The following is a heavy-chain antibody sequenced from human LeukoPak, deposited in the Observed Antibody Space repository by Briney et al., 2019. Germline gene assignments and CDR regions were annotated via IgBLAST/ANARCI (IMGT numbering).Heavy chain of an antibody. CDR2: IIPILGIA. V-gene: IGHV1-69*04. J-gene: IGHJ4*02. CDR3: AREEQYCGGDCYRTLCYFDY. Sequence: SVKVSCKASGGTFSSYAISWVRQAPGQGLEWMGRIIPILGIANYAQKFQGRVTITADKSTSTAYMELSSLRSEDTAVYYCAREEQYCGGDCYRTLCYFDYWGQGTLVTVSS. CDR1: GGTFSSYA. D-gene: IGHD2-21*02.